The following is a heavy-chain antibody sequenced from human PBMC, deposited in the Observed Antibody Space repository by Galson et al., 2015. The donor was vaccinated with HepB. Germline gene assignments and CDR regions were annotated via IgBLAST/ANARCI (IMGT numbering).Heavy chain of an antibody. Sequence: SVKVSCKASGGTFSSYTISWVRQAPGQGLEWMGRIIPILGIANYAQKFQGRVTITADKSTSTAYMELSSLRSEDTAVYYCASHSTTSYCSSTSCYGNHYYYYGMDVWGQGTTVTVSS. CDR3: ASHSTTSYCSSTSCYGNHYYYYGMDV. J-gene: IGHJ6*02. V-gene: IGHV1-69*02. CDR1: GGTFSSYT. D-gene: IGHD2-2*01. CDR2: IIPILGIA.